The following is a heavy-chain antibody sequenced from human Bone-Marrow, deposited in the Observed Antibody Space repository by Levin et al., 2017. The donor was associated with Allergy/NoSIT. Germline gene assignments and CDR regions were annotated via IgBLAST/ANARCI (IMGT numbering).Heavy chain of an antibody. Sequence: NVSGPTLVKPTQALTLTCTFSGFSLSTRGAGVGWIRQPPGKALEWLAFIYWDDDKRYSPSLKTRLTITKDTSKNQVVLIMANLDPADTATYYCAHNDYYASGRESYYFDYWGQGTLVTVSS. D-gene: IGHD3-10*01. V-gene: IGHV2-5*02. CDR2: IYWDDDK. CDR1: GFSLSTRGAG. CDR3: AHNDYYASGRESYYFDY. J-gene: IGHJ4*02.